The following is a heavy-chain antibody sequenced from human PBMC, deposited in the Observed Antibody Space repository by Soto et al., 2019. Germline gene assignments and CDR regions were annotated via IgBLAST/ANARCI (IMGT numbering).Heavy chain of an antibody. CDR3: ASGGSGTIQC. CDR2: ISYDGSNK. J-gene: IGHJ4*02. D-gene: IGHD3-10*01. Sequence: QVQLVESGGGVVQPGRSLRLSCAASGFTFSTYDMHWVRQAPGKGLEWVAVISYDGSNKYYADSVKGRFTISRDNSKNTLYLQMNSLRAEDTAVYYCASGGSGTIQCWGQGTLVTVSS. CDR1: GFTFSTYD. V-gene: IGHV3-30*03.